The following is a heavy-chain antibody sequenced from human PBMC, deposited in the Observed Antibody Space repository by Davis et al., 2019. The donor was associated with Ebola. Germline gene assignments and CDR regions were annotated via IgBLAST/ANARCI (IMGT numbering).Heavy chain of an antibody. Sequence: GGSLRLSCAASGFTFSSYAMSWVRQAPGKGLEWVSAISGSGGSTYYADSVKGRFTISRDNSKNTLYLQMNSLKTEDTAVYYCTTLYSSPWYGDYWGQGTLVTVSS. J-gene: IGHJ4*02. CDR2: ISGSGGST. V-gene: IGHV3-23*01. CDR3: TTLYSSPWYGDY. CDR1: GFTFSSYA. D-gene: IGHD6-13*01.